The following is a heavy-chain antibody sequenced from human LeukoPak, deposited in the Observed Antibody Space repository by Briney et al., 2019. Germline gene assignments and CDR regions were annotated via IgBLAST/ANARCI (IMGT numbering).Heavy chain of an antibody. V-gene: IGHV3-23*01. CDR2: ISGSGGST. J-gene: IGHJ6*02. Sequence: PGGSLRLSCAASGFTFSSYAMSWVRQAPGKGLEWVSAISGSGGSTYYADSVKGRFTISRDNSKNTLYLQMNSLRAEDTAVYYCAKDPPEVNDFWSGFGLNYYYGMDVWGQGTTVTVSS. D-gene: IGHD3-3*01. CDR3: AKDPPEVNDFWSGFGLNYYYGMDV. CDR1: GFTFSSYA.